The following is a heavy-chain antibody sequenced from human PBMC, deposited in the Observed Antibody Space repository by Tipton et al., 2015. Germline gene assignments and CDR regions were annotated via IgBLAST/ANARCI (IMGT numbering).Heavy chain of an antibody. D-gene: IGHD3-16*01. Sequence: TLSLTCTVSGGSISSYYWSWIRQPPGKGLEWIGYIYYSGSTHYNPSLRSRVTISVDTSKNQFSLKLSSVTAADTAVYYCARLWGMDVWGQGTTVTVSS. CDR3: ARLWGMDV. V-gene: IGHV4-59*01. CDR2: IYYSGST. J-gene: IGHJ6*02. CDR1: GGSISSYY.